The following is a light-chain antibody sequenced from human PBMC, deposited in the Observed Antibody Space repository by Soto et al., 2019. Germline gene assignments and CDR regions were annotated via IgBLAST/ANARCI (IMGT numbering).Light chain of an antibody. J-gene: IGKJ1*01. CDR3: QQSYSTPWT. CDR1: QSISRS. V-gene: IGKV1-39*01. CDR2: TAS. Sequence: DIQMTQSPSSLSASVGDRVTITCRASQSISRSLSWYQQRPGKAPKLLIYTASSSQSGVPSRFSGSGSGTDFTLTISSLQPEDFAAYYCQQSYSTPWTFGQGTKVEIK.